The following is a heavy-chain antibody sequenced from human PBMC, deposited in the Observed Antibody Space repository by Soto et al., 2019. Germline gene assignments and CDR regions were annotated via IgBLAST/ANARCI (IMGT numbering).Heavy chain of an antibody. CDR2: TRNKANSYTT. Sequence: EVQLVESGGGLVQPGGSLRLSCAASGFTFSDHYMDWVRQAPGKGLEWVGRTRNKANSYTTEYAASVKGRFTISRDDANNSLYLQMNSLKTEDTAVYYCARELDTDFDYWGQGTLVTVSS. CDR3: ARELDTDFDY. D-gene: IGHD5-18*01. V-gene: IGHV3-72*01. J-gene: IGHJ4*02. CDR1: GFTFSDHY.